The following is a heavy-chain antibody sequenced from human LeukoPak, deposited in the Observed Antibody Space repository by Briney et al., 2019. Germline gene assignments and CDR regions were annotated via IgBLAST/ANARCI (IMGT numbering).Heavy chain of an antibody. CDR2: INAGNGNT. V-gene: IGHV1-3*01. CDR1: GYTFTSYA. CDR3: ARADSGSYSLAFDY. Sequence: GASVKVSCKASGYTFTSYAMHWVRQAPGQRLEWMRWINAGNGNTKYSQKFQGRVTITRDTSASTAYMELSSLRSEDTAVYYCARADSGSYSLAFDYWGQGTLVTVSS. D-gene: IGHD1-26*01. J-gene: IGHJ4*02.